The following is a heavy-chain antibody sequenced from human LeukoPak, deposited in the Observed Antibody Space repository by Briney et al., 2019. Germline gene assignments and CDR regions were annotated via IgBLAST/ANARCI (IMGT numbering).Heavy chain of an antibody. CDR3: SLWFGEHSSGERAFDY. Sequence: SETLSLTCAVYGGSFSDYYWSWIRQPPGKGLEWIGEINHSGNTNYNPSLKSRVTISSDTSKNQFSLRLTSVTAADTAMYFCSLWFGEHSSGERAFDYWGQGTLVTVSS. CDR1: GGSFSDYY. V-gene: IGHV4-34*01. J-gene: IGHJ4*01. CDR2: INHSGNT. D-gene: IGHD3-10*01.